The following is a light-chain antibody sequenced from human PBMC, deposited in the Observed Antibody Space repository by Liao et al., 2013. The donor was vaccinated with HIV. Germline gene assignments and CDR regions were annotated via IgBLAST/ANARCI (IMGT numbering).Light chain of an antibody. V-gene: IGLV3-21*04. CDR3: QVWDRGGDHPV. J-gene: IGLJ2*01. CDR2: YGS. CDR1: NIGSKG. Sequence: SYELTQPPSVSVAPGTTATITCEGINIGSKGVHWYRQRPGQAPVMVISYGSDRPSGIPERFSGSNSGNTASLSITRVEAGDEADFYCQVWDRGGDHPVFGGGTKLTVL.